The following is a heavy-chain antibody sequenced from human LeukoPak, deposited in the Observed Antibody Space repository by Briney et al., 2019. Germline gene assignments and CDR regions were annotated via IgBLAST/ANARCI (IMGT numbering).Heavy chain of an antibody. CDR2: ISGSSSYI. V-gene: IGHV3-21*01. D-gene: IGHD6-6*01. Sequence: PGGSLRLSCAASGFTFSSYSMNWVRQAPGKGLEWVSSISGSSSYIYYADSVKGRFTISRDNAKNSLYLQMNSLRAGDTALYSCARADSNIAARRIGFDYWGQGTLVTVSS. CDR1: GFTFSSYS. CDR3: ARADSNIAARRIGFDY. J-gene: IGHJ4*02.